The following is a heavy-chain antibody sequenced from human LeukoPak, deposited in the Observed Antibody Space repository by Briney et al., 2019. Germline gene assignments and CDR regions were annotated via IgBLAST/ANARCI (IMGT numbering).Heavy chain of an antibody. D-gene: IGHD6-13*01. Sequence: SETLSLTCTVSGGSISSGSYYWSWIRQPAGKGLEWIGRIYTSGSTNYNPSLKSRVTISVDTSKNQFSLKLSSVTAADTAVYYCARDRYSSSWYGLFDPWGQGTLVTVSS. J-gene: IGHJ5*02. CDR2: IYTSGST. V-gene: IGHV4-61*02. CDR1: GGSISSGSYY. CDR3: ARDRYSSSWYGLFDP.